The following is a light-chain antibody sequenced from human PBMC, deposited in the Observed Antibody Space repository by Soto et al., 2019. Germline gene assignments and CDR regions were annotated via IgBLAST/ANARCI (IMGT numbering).Light chain of an antibody. Sequence: DIVMTQSPDSLAVFLGETATINCKSSQSVLYSSNNKNYLAWYQHKPGQPPKLLIYWASTRDSGVPDRFSGSGSGTDFTLTISSLQAEDVAVYYCQQYYSSPVTFGQGTKLEIK. J-gene: IGKJ2*01. CDR2: WAS. V-gene: IGKV4-1*01. CDR1: QSVLYSSNNKNY. CDR3: QQYYSSPVT.